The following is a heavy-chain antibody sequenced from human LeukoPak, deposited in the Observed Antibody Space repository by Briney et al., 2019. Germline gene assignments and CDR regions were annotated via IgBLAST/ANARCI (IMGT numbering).Heavy chain of an antibody. J-gene: IGHJ4*02. CDR1: GFTVSSKN. Sequence: GGSLRLSCAASGFTVSSKNMNWVRQAPGKGLEWVSIIYRAGRTYYADSVKGRFTISRDNSKNTLYLQMGSLTDEDTAVYYCAGVSESGWYYFDYWGQGALVTVSS. V-gene: IGHV3-66*01. D-gene: IGHD6-19*01. CDR3: AGVSESGWYYFDY. CDR2: IYRAGRT.